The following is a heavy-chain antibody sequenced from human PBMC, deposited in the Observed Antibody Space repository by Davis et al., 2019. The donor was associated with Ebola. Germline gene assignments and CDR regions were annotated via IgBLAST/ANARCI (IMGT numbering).Heavy chain of an antibody. Sequence: GESLKISCAASGFTFSNAWMNWVRQAPGKGLEWVANIKQDGSEKYYVDSVKGRFTISRDNAKNSLYLQMNSLRAEDTAVYYCARRSGVWGQGTTVTVSS. CDR3: ARRSGV. D-gene: IGHD3-10*01. J-gene: IGHJ6*02. CDR2: IKQDGSEK. CDR1: GFTFSNAW. V-gene: IGHV3-7*03.